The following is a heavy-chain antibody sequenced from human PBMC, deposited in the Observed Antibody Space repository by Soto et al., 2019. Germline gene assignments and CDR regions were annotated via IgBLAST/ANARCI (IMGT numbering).Heavy chain of an antibody. CDR2: ISSSSSTI. D-gene: IGHD3-3*01. J-gene: IGHJ3*02. CDR3: ARVISLDYDFWSGDRHDAFDI. V-gene: IGHV3-48*01. CDR1: GFTFSSYS. Sequence: GGSLRLSCAASGFTFSSYSMNWVRQAPGKGLEWVSYISSSSSTIYYADSVKGRFTISRDNAKNSLYLQMNSLRAEDTAVYYCARVISLDYDFWSGDRHDAFDIWGQGTMVTVSS.